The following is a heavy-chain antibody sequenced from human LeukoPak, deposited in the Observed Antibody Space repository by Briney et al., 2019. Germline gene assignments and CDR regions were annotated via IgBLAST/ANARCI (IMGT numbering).Heavy chain of an antibody. Sequence: SETLSLTCAVYGGSFSGYYWSWIRQPPGKGLEWIGEINHSGSTNYNPSLKSRVTISVDTSKNQFSLKLSSVTAADTAVYYCARGRYVSITIFGVPTRGKFDYWGQGTLVTVSS. CDR3: ARGRYVSITIFGVPTRGKFDY. CDR2: INHSGST. J-gene: IGHJ4*02. D-gene: IGHD3-3*01. CDR1: GGSFSGYY. V-gene: IGHV4-34*01.